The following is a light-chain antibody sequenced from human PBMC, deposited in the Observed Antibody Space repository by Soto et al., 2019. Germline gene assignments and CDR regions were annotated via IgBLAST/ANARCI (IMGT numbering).Light chain of an antibody. J-gene: IGLJ7*01. V-gene: IGLV2-8*01. CDR1: SSDVGGYNY. Sequence: QSVLTQPPSASGSPGQSVTISCTGTSSDVGGYNYVSWYQQHPGKAPKLMIYEVSKLPSGVPDRFSGSKSGNTASLTVSGLQAEDEADYYCSSYAGSNNFVFGTGTQLTVL. CDR2: EVS. CDR3: SSYAGSNNFV.